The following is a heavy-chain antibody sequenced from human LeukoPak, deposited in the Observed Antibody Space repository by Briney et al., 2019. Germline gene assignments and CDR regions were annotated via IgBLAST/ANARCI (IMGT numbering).Heavy chain of an antibody. CDR2: IYSGGST. CDR3: ASDIPQSYYYYGMDV. V-gene: IGHV3-53*04. Sequence: GGSLRLSCAASGFTVSGNYMSWVRQAPGKGLEWVSVIYSGGSTYYADSVKGRFTISRHNSKNTLYLQMNSLRAEDTAVYYCASDIPQSYYYYGMDVWGQGTTVTVSS. D-gene: IGHD2-21*01. CDR1: GFTVSGNY. J-gene: IGHJ6*02.